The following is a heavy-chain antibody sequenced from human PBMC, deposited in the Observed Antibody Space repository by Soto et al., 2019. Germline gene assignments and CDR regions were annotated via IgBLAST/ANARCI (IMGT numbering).Heavy chain of an antibody. J-gene: IGHJ4*02. CDR2: MSGSGKST. Sequence: EVQLLESGGGLVQPGGSLRLSCAASGFTFSSYAMSWVRQAPGKGLEWVSAMSGSGKSTYYADSVKGRFSISRDNSKNTLFLQMNSLRAEDTAVYYCAKGRGYCTSTSCYVGSDYWGQGTLVTVSS. V-gene: IGHV3-23*01. CDR3: AKGRGYCTSTSCYVGSDY. CDR1: GFTFSSYA. D-gene: IGHD2-2*01.